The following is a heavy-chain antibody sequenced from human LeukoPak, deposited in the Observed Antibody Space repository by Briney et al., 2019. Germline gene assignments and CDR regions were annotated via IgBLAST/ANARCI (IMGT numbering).Heavy chain of an antibody. Sequence: PSETLSLTCTVSGGSISSYYWSWLRQPPGKGLEWIGYIYYSGSTNYNPSLKSRVTISVDTSKNQFSLKLSSVTAADTAVYYCARDVGYCSSTSCRGNYYYYGMDVWGQGTTVTVSS. CDR3: ARDVGYCSSTSCRGNYYYYGMDV. D-gene: IGHD2-2*01. CDR1: GGSISSYY. J-gene: IGHJ6*02. CDR2: IYYSGST. V-gene: IGHV4-59*01.